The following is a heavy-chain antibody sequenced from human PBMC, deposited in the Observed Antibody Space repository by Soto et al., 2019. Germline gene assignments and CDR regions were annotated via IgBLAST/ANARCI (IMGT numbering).Heavy chain of an antibody. J-gene: IGHJ6*02. CDR1: GFTFSSYG. CDR3: ARGAGPYYYYGMDV. CDR2: IWYDGSNK. D-gene: IGHD6-13*01. Sequence: GGSLRLSCAASGFTFSSYGMHWVRQAPGKGLEWVAVIWYDGSNKYYADSVKGRFTISRDNSKNTLYLQMNSLRAEDTAVYYCARGAGPYYYYGMDVWGQGTTVTVSS. V-gene: IGHV3-33*01.